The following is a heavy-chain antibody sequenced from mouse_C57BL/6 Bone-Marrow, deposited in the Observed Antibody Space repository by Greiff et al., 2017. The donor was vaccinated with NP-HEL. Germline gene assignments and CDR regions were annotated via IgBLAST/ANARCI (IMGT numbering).Heavy chain of an antibody. CDR2: INSDGGSS. D-gene: IGHD2-1*01. CDR3: ARHLLWPYAMDY. V-gene: IGHV5-2*01. Sequence: DVKLVESGGGLVQPGESLKLSCESNEYEFPSHDMSWVRKTPEKRLELVAAINSDGGSSYYPDTMERRFIISRDKTKKSLYLQMSSLRTEDTAWYYCARHLLWPYAMDYWGQGTSVTVSS. CDR1: EYEFPSHD. J-gene: IGHJ4*01.